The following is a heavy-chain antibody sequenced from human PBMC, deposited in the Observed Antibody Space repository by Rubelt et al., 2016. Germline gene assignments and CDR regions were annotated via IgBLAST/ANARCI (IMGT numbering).Heavy chain of an antibody. CDR1: SHG. J-gene: IGHJ4*02. Sequence: SHGMSWVRQAPGKGLEWVSTINGFTSYVDSVKGRFTVSRDNSKSTLYLQMNSLRAEDTAVYYCARGLPDYGDYPPMFAYWGQGTLVTVSS. CDR3: ARGLPDYGDYPPMFAY. CDR2: INGFT. V-gene: IGHV3-23*01. D-gene: IGHD4-17*01.